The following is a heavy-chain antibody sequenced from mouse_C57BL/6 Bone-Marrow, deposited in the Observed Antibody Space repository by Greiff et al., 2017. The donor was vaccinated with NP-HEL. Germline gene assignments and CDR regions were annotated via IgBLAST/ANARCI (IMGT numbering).Heavy chain of an antibody. J-gene: IGHJ3*01. D-gene: IGHD2-5*01. CDR1: GFNIKDDY. Sequence: VQLQQSGAELVRPGASVKLSCTASGFNIKDDYMHWVKQRPEPGLELIGWIDPENGDTEYASKFQGKATITADTSSNTAYLQLSSLTSEDTAVYYCTTEACTYYSNYALAYWGQGTLVTVSA. V-gene: IGHV14-4*01. CDR2: IDPENGDT. CDR3: TTEACTYYSNYALAY.